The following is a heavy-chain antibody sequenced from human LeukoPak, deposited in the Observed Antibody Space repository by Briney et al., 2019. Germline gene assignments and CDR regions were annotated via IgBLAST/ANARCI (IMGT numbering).Heavy chain of an antibody. D-gene: IGHD4-17*01. V-gene: IGHV4-31*03. Sequence: PSQTLSLTCTVSGGSISSGGYYWSWIRQHPGKGLGWIGYIYYSGSTYYTPSLKNRVTISVATSKNQFSLGLSSVTAADTAVYYCARGPTRYYFDCWGQGTLVTVSS. CDR3: ARGPTRYYFDC. CDR1: GGSISSGGYY. CDR2: IYYSGST. J-gene: IGHJ4*02.